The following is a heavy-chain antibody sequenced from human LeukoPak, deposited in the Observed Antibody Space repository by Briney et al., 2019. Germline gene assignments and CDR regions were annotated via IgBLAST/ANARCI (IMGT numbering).Heavy chain of an antibody. CDR1: GFTFSSFA. CDR3: AKGVDSSFDY. J-gene: IGHJ4*02. D-gene: IGHD2-15*01. Sequence: GGSLRLSCAASGFTFSSFAMNWVRQTPGKGLEWVSGISGGGPSTYYADSVKGRFTISRDDSKNTLYLQMNSLRAEDTAVYYCAKGVDSSFDYWGQGTIVTVSA. CDR2: ISGGGPST. V-gene: IGHV3-23*01.